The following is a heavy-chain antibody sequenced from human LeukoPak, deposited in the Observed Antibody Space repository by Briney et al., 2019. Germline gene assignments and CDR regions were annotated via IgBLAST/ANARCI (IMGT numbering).Heavy chain of an antibody. CDR1: GGSISSSSYY. V-gene: IGHV4-39*01. CDR2: IYYSGST. CDR3: CLGLVIYRSYGMDV. J-gene: IGHJ6*02. D-gene: IGHD3/OR15-3a*01. Sequence: PSETLSVTCTVSGGSISSSSYYWGWIRQPPGKGLEWIGSIYYSGSTYYNPSLKSRVTISVDTSKNQFSLKLSSVTAADTAVCYCCLGLVIYRSYGMDVWGQGTTVTVSS.